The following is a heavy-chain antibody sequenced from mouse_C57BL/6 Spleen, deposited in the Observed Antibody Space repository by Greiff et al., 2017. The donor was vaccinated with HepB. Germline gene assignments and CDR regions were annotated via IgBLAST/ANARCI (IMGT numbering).Heavy chain of an antibody. CDR2: ISYDGSN. V-gene: IGHV3-6*01. CDR1: GYSITSGYY. J-gene: IGHJ2*01. D-gene: IGHD1-1*01. CDR3: ARYYYGSSYGFDY. Sequence: EVQLQQSGPGLVKPSQSLSLTCSVTGYSITSGYYWNWIRQFPGNKLEWMGYISYDGSNNYNPSLKNRISITRDTSKNQFFLKLNSVTTEDTATYYCARYYYGSSYGFDYWGQGTTLTVSS.